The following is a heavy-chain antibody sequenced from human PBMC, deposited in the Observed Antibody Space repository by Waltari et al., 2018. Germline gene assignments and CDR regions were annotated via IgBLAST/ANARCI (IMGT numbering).Heavy chain of an antibody. CDR1: GGSFSGYY. D-gene: IGHD6-13*01. CDR2: INHSGST. J-gene: IGHJ4*02. CDR3: ARGREDMPAGTLNFDY. Sequence: QVQLQQWGAGLLKPSETLSLTCAVYGGSFSGYYWSWIRQPPGKGLEWIGEINHSGSTNYNPSLKSRVTISVDTSKNQFSLKLSSVTAADTAVYYCARGREDMPAGTLNFDYWGQGTLVTVSS. V-gene: IGHV4-34*01.